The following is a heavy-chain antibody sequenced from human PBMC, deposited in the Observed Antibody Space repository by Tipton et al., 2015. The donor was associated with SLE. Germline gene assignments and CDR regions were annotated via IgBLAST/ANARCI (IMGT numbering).Heavy chain of an antibody. Sequence: SLRLSCAASGFTFSNYAMNWVRQAPGKGLEWVSAISASGVSTDYADSVNGRFTISRDTSKKTLYLQMDSLRAEDTAVYYCAKESETYCVGGVCSFDYWGQGTLVTVSS. CDR1: GFTFSNYA. CDR3: AKESETYCVGGVCSFDY. D-gene: IGHD2-8*02. J-gene: IGHJ4*02. V-gene: IGHV3-23*01. CDR2: ISASGVST.